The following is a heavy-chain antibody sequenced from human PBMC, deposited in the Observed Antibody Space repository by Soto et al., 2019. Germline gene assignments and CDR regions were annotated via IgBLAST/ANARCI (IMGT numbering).Heavy chain of an antibody. J-gene: IGHJ4*02. V-gene: IGHV3-21*01. CDR2: ISSSGTYI. CDR1: GFPFGIYT. D-gene: IGHD1-7*01. Sequence: GGSLRLSCETSGFPFGIYTMNWVRQAPGKGLEWVSSISSSGTYIDYADSVEGRFAISRDDAKNSVFLEMTSLRVDDTAVYYCAREGNYHVYWGQGTLVTVSS. CDR3: AREGNYHVY.